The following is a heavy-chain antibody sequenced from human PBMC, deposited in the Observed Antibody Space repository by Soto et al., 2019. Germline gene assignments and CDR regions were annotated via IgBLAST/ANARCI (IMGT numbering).Heavy chain of an antibody. CDR2: IWYDGSNK. J-gene: IGHJ6*02. Sequence: GSLRLSCAASGFTFSSYGMHWVRQAPGKGLEWVAVIWYDGSNKYYADSVKGRFTISRDNSKNTLYLQMNSLRAEDTAVYYCARDSEGYYDFWSGYSAAYYYYGMDVWGQGTTVTVSS. CDR1: GFTFSSYG. CDR3: ARDSEGYYDFWSGYSAAYYYYGMDV. V-gene: IGHV3-33*01. D-gene: IGHD3-3*01.